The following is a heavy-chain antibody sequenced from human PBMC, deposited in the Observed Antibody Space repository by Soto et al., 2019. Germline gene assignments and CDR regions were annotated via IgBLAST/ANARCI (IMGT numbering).Heavy chain of an antibody. CDR2: FDPEDGET. Sequence: DSVKVSCKVSGYTLTELSMHWVRQARGKGLEWMGGFDPEDGETIYAQKFQGRVTMTEDTSTDTAYMELSSLRSEDTAVYYCATITRSIVVVPAATAEYYYYGMDVWGQGTTVTVSS. J-gene: IGHJ6*02. D-gene: IGHD2-2*01. CDR1: GYTLTELS. CDR3: ATITRSIVVVPAATAEYYYYGMDV. V-gene: IGHV1-24*01.